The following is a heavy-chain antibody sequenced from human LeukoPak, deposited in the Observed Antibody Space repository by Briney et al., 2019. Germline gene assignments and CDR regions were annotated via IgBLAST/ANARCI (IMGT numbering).Heavy chain of an antibody. Sequence: PGGSLRLSCAASGFTFDDYAIHWVRQAPGKGLEWVSGISWNSGSIGYADSVKGRFTISRGNAKNSLYLQMNSLRAEDMALYYCAKDIGYSRNRALGFWGQGTLVTVSS. J-gene: IGHJ4*02. V-gene: IGHV3-9*03. CDR3: AKDIGYSRNRALGF. CDR1: GFTFDDYA. CDR2: ISWNSGSI. D-gene: IGHD6-13*01.